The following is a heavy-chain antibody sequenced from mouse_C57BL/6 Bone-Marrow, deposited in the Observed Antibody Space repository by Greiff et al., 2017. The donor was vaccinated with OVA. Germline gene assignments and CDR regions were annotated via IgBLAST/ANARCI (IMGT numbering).Heavy chain of an antibody. CDR3: ARVYDGYYDFDY. D-gene: IGHD2-3*01. CDR1: GFTFSSYA. CDR2: ISDGGSYT. J-gene: IGHJ2*01. V-gene: IGHV5-4*01. Sequence: EVQGVESGGGLVKPGGSLKLSCAASGFTFSSYAMSWVRQTPEKRLEWVATISDGGSYTYYPDNVKGRFTISRDNAKNNLYLQMSHLKSEDTAMYYCARVYDGYYDFDYWGQGTTLTVSS.